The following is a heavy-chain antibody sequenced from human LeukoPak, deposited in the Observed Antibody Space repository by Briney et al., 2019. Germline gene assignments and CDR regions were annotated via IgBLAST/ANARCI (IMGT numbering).Heavy chain of an antibody. V-gene: IGHV1-46*01. Sequence: ASVKVSCKVSGGTFSNYAISWVRQAPGQGLEWMGIINPSGGSTSYAQKFQGRVTMSRDTSTSTVYMDLSSLRSEDTAVYYCARGQYYYDSSGYHDAFDIWGQGTMVTVSS. D-gene: IGHD3-22*01. CDR1: GGTFSNYA. CDR2: INPSGGST. J-gene: IGHJ3*02. CDR3: ARGQYYYDSSGYHDAFDI.